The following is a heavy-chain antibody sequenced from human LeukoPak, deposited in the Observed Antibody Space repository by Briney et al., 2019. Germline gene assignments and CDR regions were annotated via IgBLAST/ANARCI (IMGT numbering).Heavy chain of an antibody. J-gene: IGHJ5*02. CDR2: ISAYNGNT. V-gene: IGHV1-18*01. Sequence: ASVKVSCKASGYTFTSYGISWVRQAPGQGLEWMGWISAYNGNTNYAQKLQGRVTMTTDTSTSTAHMELRNLRSDDTAVYYCARSRGCSGGSCYLNWFDPWGQGTLVTVSS. CDR3: ARSRGCSGGSCYLNWFDP. D-gene: IGHD2-15*01. CDR1: GYTFTSYG.